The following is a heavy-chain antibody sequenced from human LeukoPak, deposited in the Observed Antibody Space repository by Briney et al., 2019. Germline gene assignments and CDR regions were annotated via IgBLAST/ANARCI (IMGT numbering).Heavy chain of an antibody. V-gene: IGHV1-46*01. CDR3: ARWSPLYYYGSGSYYNYYYYGMDV. Sequence: GASVKVSCKASGYTFTSYYMHWVRQAPGQGLEWMGIINPSGGSTGYAQKFQGRVTMTRDTSTSTVYMELSSLRSENTAVYYCARWSPLYYYGSGSYYNYYYYGMDVWGQGTTVTVSS. J-gene: IGHJ6*02. CDR2: INPSGGST. CDR1: GYTFTSYY. D-gene: IGHD3-10*01.